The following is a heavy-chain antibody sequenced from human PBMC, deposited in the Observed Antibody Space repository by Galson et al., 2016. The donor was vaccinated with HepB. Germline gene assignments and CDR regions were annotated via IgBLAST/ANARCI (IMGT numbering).Heavy chain of an antibody. J-gene: IGHJ6*03. D-gene: IGHD3-10*01. CDR3: AGSYSNYYYYMDV. Sequence: SLRLSCAASGFTFGDYALSWFRQAPGKGLEWVGFIRSKTYGVTSEYAASVKGRFTISRDDSKSIAYLQMNSLRTEDTAVYYCAGSYSNYYYYMDVWGKGTTVTVSS. CDR1: GFTFGDYA. V-gene: IGHV3-49*03. CDR2: IRSKTYGVTS.